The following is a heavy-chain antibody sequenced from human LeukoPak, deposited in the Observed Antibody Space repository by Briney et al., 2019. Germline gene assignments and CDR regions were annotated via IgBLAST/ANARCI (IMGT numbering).Heavy chain of an antibody. Sequence: SQTLSLTCSVSGGSISSGDYYWSWIRQPPGTGLEWIGYIYYSGSTYYNPSLKSRVTISVDTSKNRFSLKLSSVTAADTAVYYCAREGFWSGYADYWGQGTLVTVSS. D-gene: IGHD3-3*01. V-gene: IGHV4-30-4*08. CDR2: IYYSGST. J-gene: IGHJ4*02. CDR3: AREGFWSGYADY. CDR1: GGSISSGDYY.